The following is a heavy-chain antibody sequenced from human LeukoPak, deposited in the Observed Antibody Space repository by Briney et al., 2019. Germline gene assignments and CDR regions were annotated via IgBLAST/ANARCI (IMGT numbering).Heavy chain of an antibody. CDR2: IYTGGST. CDR3: ARDRRTCYYDSTSGMDV. J-gene: IGHJ6*02. V-gene: IGHV3-53*01. CDR1: GFTVSNNY. D-gene: IGHD3-22*01. Sequence: GGSLRLSCAASGFTVSNNYMNWVRQAPGKGLEWVSVIYTGGSTYYVDSVKGRFTISRDNSKNTLFLQMDSLRAEDTAVYHCARDRRTCYYDSTSGMDVWGQGTTVTVSS.